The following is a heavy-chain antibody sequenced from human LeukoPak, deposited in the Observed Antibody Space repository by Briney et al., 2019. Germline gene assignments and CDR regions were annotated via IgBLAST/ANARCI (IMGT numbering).Heavy chain of an antibody. D-gene: IGHD2-2*01. J-gene: IGHJ1*01. CDR1: GFTFSNYW. V-gene: IGHV3-7*01. CDR2: IQQHGSET. CDR3: ATYSSSNGREFQY. Sequence: GGSLRLSCEGSGFTFSNYWVSWVRQAPGKGLEWVANIQQHGSETYYGDSVKGRFTTSRDNAKNSLYLQMNSLRAEDTAVYYCATYSSSNGREFQYWGQGTLVTVSS.